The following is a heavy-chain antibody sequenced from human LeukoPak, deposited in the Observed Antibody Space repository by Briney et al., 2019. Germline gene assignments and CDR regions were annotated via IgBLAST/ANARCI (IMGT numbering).Heavy chain of an antibody. CDR2: ISGSGGST. D-gene: IGHD4-11*01. Sequence: GGSLRLSCAASGFTFSSYAMSWVRQAPGKGLEWVSAISGSGGSTYYADSVKGRFTISRDNSKNTLYLQMNSLRADDTAVYYCAKTTARGGFYYYGLDVWGQGAAVTVSS. V-gene: IGHV3-23*01. CDR1: GFTFSSYA. J-gene: IGHJ6*02. CDR3: AKTTARGGFYYYGLDV.